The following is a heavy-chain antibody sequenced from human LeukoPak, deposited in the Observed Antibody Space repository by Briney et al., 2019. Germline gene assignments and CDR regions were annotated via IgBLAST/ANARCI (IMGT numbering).Heavy chain of an antibody. CDR1: GFTFSSYA. J-gene: IGHJ4*02. CDR3: AQDGGVRRLYY. V-gene: IGHV3-23*01. CDR2: ISGTGGST. D-gene: IGHD3-16*01. Sequence: GGSLRLSCVASGFTFSSYAMNWVRQAPGKGLEWVSVISGTGGSTYYADSVKGRFTISRDNSNYTLYLQMNSLRADDTAVYYCAQDGGVRRLYYWGQGTLVTVSS.